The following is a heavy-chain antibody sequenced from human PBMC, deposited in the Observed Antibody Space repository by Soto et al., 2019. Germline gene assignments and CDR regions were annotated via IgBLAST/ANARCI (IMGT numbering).Heavy chain of an antibody. CDR1: GFTFSSFA. Sequence: EVQLLESGGGLVQPGGSLRLSCAASGFTFSSFAMSWVRQAPGKGLEWVSLIGGGGGATYYADSVKGRFTISRDNSKNTLNLQMNSLRAENTAVYYCAKFPQITLRSYFDYWGQGTLVTVSS. D-gene: IGHD3-16*02. J-gene: IGHJ4*02. CDR2: IGGGGGAT. V-gene: IGHV3-23*01. CDR3: AKFPQITLRSYFDY.